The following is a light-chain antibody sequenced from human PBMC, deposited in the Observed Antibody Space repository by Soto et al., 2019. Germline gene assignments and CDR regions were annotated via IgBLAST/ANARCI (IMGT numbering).Light chain of an antibody. CDR1: QSVSSNY. Sequence: ENVLTQSPGTLSLSPGERATLSCRASQSVSSNYLAWYQQKPGQAPRLLIYGASSRATGIPDRFSGSGSGTDFTLTISRLEPEDFAVYYCQKYGSSPRTFGQGTKVDI. CDR2: GAS. J-gene: IGKJ1*01. V-gene: IGKV3-20*01. CDR3: QKYGSSPRT.